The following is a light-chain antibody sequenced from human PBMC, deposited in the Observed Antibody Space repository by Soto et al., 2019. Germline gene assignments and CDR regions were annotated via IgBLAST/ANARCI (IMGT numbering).Light chain of an antibody. J-gene: IGLJ1*01. CDR1: NSDIGIYNY. Sequence: QSVLTQPASVSGSPGQSITISCTGTNSDIGIYNYVSWYQQHPGKAPKLMIYDVSKRPSGVPDRFSGSKSGNTASLTISGLQAEDEADYYCCSYAGSYTYVFGTGTKVTVL. V-gene: IGLV2-11*01. CDR2: DVS. CDR3: CSYAGSYTYV.